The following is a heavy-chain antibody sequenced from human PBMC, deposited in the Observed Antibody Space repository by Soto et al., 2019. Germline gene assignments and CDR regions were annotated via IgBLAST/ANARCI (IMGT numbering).Heavy chain of an antibody. CDR2: IIPIFGTA. J-gene: IGHJ3*02. CDR3: ARDPQYYYDSSGYYSRENAFDI. V-gene: IGHV1-69*13. Sequence: ASVKVSCKASGGTFSSYAISWVRQAPGQGLEWMGEIIPIFGTANYAQKFQGRVTITADESTSTAYMELSSLRSEDTAVYYCARDPQYYYDSSGYYSRENAFDIWGQGTMVTVSS. CDR1: GGTFSSYA. D-gene: IGHD3-22*01.